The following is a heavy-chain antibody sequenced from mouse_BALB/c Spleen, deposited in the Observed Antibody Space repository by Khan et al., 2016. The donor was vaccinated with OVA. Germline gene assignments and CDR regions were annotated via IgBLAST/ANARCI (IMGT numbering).Heavy chain of an antibody. D-gene: IGHD2-1*01. Sequence: EVQLQESGPSLVKPSQTLSLTCSVTGDSITSGYWNWIRKFPGNKLEYMGYIIYSGRTYDTPSLKSRISIPRDTSKNQYNLQLNSVNTEDTATYSCARRNYGNSLDYWGKGTTLTVAS. CDR3: ARRNYGNSLDY. V-gene: IGHV3-8*02. CDR1: GDSITSGY. CDR2: IIYSGRT. J-gene: IGHJ2*01.